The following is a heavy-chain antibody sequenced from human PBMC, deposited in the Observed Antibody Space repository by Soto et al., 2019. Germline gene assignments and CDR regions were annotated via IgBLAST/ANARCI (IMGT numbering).Heavy chain of an antibody. J-gene: IGHJ6*03. V-gene: IGHV3-73*01. CDR3: TFNWKTPYYYMDV. CDR1: GFTFSGSA. Sequence: GGSLRLSCAASGFTFSGSAMHWVRQASGKGLEWVGRIRSKANSYATAYAASVKGRFTISRDDSKNTAYLQMNSLKTEDTAVFYCTFNWKTPYYYMDVWGKGTTVTVSS. CDR2: IRSKANSYAT. D-gene: IGHD1-20*01.